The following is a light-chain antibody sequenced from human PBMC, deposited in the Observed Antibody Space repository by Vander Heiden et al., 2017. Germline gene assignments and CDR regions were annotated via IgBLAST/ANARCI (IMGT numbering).Light chain of an antibody. J-gene: IGKJ4*01. CDR2: GAS. CDR3: QQYNNWPPLT. Sequence: IVMTHSPAPLSVSPGERSTFPCGPSQSVSSNYAWYQQKPGQAPRLLIYGASTRATGIPARFSGSGSGTEFTLTISSLQSEDFAVYYCQQYNNWPPLTFGGGTKVEIK. CDR1: QSVSSN. V-gene: IGKV3-15*01.